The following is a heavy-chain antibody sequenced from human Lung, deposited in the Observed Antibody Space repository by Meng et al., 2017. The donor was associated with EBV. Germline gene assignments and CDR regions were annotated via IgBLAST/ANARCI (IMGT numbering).Heavy chain of an antibody. V-gene: IGHV6-1*01. CDR1: GDSVSSSIAA. J-gene: IGHJ2*01. CDR3: ARGATSVFDL. Sequence: HLRHPGTGVLKPSQTLSSTRGHPGDSVSSSIAAWTWIRQSPSRGLEWLGRTYYRSKWYNDYAVFVKSRITINPDTSKNQFSLQLNSVTPEDTAVYYCARGATSVFDLWGRGTLVTVSS. CDR2: TYYRSKWYN.